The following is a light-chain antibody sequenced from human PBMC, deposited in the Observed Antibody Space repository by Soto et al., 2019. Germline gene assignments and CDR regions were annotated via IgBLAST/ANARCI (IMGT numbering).Light chain of an antibody. CDR2: GAA. CDR3: QQYNTWGT. V-gene: IGKV3-15*01. CDR1: QSVSSN. Sequence: EIVMTQSPATLSVSPGERATLSCRASQSVSSNLAWYQQKPGQAPRLLIYGAATRATGIPARFSGSGSGTEFTLTISSLQSEDFAVYYCQQYNTWGTFGQGTKVEIQ. J-gene: IGKJ1*01.